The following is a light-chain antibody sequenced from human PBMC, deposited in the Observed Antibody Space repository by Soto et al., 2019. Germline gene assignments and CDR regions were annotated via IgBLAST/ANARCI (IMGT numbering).Light chain of an antibody. J-gene: IGLJ3*02. CDR2: GNS. CDR1: SSNIGAGY. V-gene: IGLV1-40*01. Sequence: QSVLTQPPSVSGAPGQRVTISCTGSSSNIGAGYVHWYQQLPGTAPKLLIYGNSNRPSGVPDRFSGSKSGTSASLANTGLQAEDEADYYCQSYDSSLSGSVFGGGTQLTVL. CDR3: QSYDSSLSGSV.